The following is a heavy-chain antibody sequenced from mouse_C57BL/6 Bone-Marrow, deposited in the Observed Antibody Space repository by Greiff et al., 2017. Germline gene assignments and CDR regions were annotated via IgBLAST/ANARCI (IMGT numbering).Heavy chain of an antibody. J-gene: IGHJ1*03. D-gene: IGHD1-1*01. CDR2: INPSSGYT. CDR1: GYTFTSYW. V-gene: IGHV1-7*01. CDR3: ASYGSSSYWYFDV. Sequence: QVQLQQSGAELAKPGASVTLSCKASGYTFTSYWMHWVKQRPGQGLEWIGYINPSSGYTKYNQKFKDKATLTADKSSSTAYMQLSSLTYEDSAVYYCASYGSSSYWYFDVWGTGTTGTVSS.